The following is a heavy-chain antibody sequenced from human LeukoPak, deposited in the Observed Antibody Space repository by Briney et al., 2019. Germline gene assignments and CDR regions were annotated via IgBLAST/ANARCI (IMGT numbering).Heavy chain of an antibody. V-gene: IGHV1-69*06. J-gene: IGHJ6*03. CDR1: GGTFSSYA. CDR3: ARDRIAVAGRKYYYYMDV. Sequence: GASVKVSCKASGGTFSSYAITWVRQAPGQGLEWMGGIIPTFGTANYAQKFKGRVTITADKSTSTAYMELSSLRSEDTAVYYCARDRIAVAGRKYYYYMDVWGKGTTVTVSS. CDR2: IIPTFGTA. D-gene: IGHD6-19*01.